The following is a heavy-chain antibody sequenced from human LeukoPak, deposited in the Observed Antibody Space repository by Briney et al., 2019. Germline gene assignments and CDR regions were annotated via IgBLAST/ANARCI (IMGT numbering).Heavy chain of an antibody. CDR3: ARDLGGWVFDY. J-gene: IGHJ4*02. V-gene: IGHV3-21*01. CDR2: ISSSSSYI. CDR1: GFTFSSYS. Sequence: GGSLRLSCAASGFTFSSYSMNWVRQAPGKGLEWVSSISSSSSYIYYADSVKGRFTISRDNAKNPLYLQMNSLRAEDTAVYYCARDLGGWVFDYWGQGTLVTVSS. D-gene: IGHD2-15*01.